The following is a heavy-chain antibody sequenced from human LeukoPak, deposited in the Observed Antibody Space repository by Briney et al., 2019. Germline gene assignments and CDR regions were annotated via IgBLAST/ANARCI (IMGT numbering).Heavy chain of an antibody. CDR2: IKQDGSEK. Sequence: GGSLRLSCAASGFTFSSYWMSWVRQAPGKRLEWVANIKQDGSEKYYVDSVKGRFTISRDNAKNSLYLQMNSLRAEDTAVYYCARDSLLWFGELPGDYWGQGTLVTVSS. CDR1: GFTFSSYW. CDR3: ARDSLLWFGELPGDY. J-gene: IGHJ4*02. D-gene: IGHD3-10*01. V-gene: IGHV3-7*01.